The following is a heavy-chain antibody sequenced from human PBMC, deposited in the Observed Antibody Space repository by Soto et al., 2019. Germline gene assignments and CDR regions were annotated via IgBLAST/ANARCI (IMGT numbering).Heavy chain of an antibody. CDR1: GGSFSGSY. D-gene: IGHD1-26*01. V-gene: IGHV4-34*01. CDR2: INHSGST. CDR3: ARAPRSITQVGPFDY. J-gene: IGHJ4*02. Sequence: LSLTFAVYGGSFSGSYWSWIRQPPGKGLEWIGEINHSGSTNYNPSLKSRVTISVDTSKNQFSLKLSSVTAADTDVYYCARAPRSITQVGPFDYSCQGLVVTVSS.